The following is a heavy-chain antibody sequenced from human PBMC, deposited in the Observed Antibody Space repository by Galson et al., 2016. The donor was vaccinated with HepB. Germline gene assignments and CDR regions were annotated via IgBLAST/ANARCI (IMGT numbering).Heavy chain of an antibody. D-gene: IGHD3-10*01. J-gene: IGHJ4*02. CDR1: GFTFSSYA. CDR3: ARWSQGSGLGSLPY. V-gene: IGHV3-23*01. CDR2: ISGSGDNT. Sequence: SLRLSCAASGFTFSSYAMHWVRQAPGKGLEWVSTISGSGDNTYYADSVKGRFTISRDNSKNTVYLQMSSLRAEDTAVYYCARWSQGSGLGSLPYWGQGTLITVSS.